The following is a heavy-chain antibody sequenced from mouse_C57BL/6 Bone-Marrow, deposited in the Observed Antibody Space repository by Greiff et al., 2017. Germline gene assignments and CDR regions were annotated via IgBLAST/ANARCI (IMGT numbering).Heavy chain of an antibody. J-gene: IGHJ1*03. CDR3: TNTTGERPLYWYFDV. Sequence: QVQLQQSGAELVRPGASVTLSCKASGYTFTDYEMHWVKQTPVHSLEWIGAIDPETGGTAYNQKFKGKAILTADKSSSTAYMELRSLTSEDSAVYYCTNTTGERPLYWYFDVWGTGTTVTVSS. V-gene: IGHV1-15*01. CDR1: GYTFTDYE. CDR2: IDPETGGT. D-gene: IGHD1-1*01.